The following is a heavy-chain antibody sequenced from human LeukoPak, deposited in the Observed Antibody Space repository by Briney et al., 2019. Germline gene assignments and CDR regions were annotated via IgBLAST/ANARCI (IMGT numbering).Heavy chain of an antibody. CDR3: ARTSGSNSGPIDY. D-gene: IGHD1-26*01. Sequence: GGSLRLSCAASGFTFSDYYMSWIRQAPGKGLEWVSHISRSGSTRYYADPLKGRFTISRDNAKNSLYLQMNSLRAEDTAVYYCARTSGSNSGPIDYWGQGTLVTVSS. CDR1: GFTFSDYY. V-gene: IGHV3-11*01. J-gene: IGHJ4*02. CDR2: ISRSGSTR.